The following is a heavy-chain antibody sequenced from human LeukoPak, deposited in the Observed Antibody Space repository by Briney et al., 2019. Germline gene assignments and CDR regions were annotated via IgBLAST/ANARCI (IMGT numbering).Heavy chain of an antibody. Sequence: ASVKVSCKASGYTFTSYAMHWVRQAPGQRLEWMGWINAGNGNTKYSQKFQGRVTITRDTSASTTYMQLSSLRFEDTAVYSCARDRLGESVFDYWGQGTLVTVSS. CDR1: GYTFTSYA. CDR2: INAGNGNT. V-gene: IGHV1-3*01. J-gene: IGHJ4*02. D-gene: IGHD3-10*01. CDR3: ARDRLGESVFDY.